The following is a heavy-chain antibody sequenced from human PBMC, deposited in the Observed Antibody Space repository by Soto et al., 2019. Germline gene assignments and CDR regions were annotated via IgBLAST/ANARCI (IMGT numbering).Heavy chain of an antibody. CDR1: GFTFRNYK. CDR3: ARHPSVDGY. CDR2: ISIGSSYM. Sequence: GGSLRLSCEASGFTFRNYKMNWVRQAPGKGLEWVSHISIGSSYMYYADSVKGRFTISRDNAKNSLYLQINSLRAEDTAVYYCARHPSVDGYWGQGTLVTVSS. J-gene: IGHJ4*02. V-gene: IGHV3-21*05.